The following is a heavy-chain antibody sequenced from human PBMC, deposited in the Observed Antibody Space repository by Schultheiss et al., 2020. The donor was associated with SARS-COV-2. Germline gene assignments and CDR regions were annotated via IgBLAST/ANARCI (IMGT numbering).Heavy chain of an antibody. CDR3: ARIDSSGYYAYDY. CDR2: INHSGGT. D-gene: IGHD3-22*01. CDR1: GGSISGYY. Sequence: GSLRLSCTVSGGSISGYYWSWIRQPPGKGLEWIGEINHSGGTNYNPFLKSRVTISVDTSKNQFSLKLSSVTAADTAVYYCARIDSSGYYAYDYWGQGTLVTVSS. J-gene: IGHJ4*02. V-gene: IGHV4-34*01.